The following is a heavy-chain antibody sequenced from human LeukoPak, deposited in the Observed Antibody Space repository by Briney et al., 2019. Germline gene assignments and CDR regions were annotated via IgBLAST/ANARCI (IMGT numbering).Heavy chain of an antibody. CDR2: INHSGST. Sequence: PSETLSLTCAVYGGSFSGYYWSWIRQPPGKGPEWLGEINHSGSTNYNPSLKSRVTISVDTSKNQFSLKLSSVTAADTAVYYCYGSGSFYYYYGMDVWGKGTTVTVSS. J-gene: IGHJ6*04. D-gene: IGHD3-10*01. CDR1: GGSFSGYY. V-gene: IGHV4-34*01. CDR3: YGSGSFYYYYGMDV.